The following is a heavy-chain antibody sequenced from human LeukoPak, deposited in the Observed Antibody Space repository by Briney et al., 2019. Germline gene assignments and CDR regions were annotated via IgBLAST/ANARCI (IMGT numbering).Heavy chain of an antibody. D-gene: IGHD2-15*01. CDR1: GFTFSSYS. V-gene: IGHV3-21*01. Sequence: PGGSLRLSCAASGFTFSSYSMNWVRQAPGKGLEWVSSISSSSYIYYADSVKGRFTISRDNAKNSLYLQMNSLRAEDTAVYYCARDGGSCSGGSCYSIPKYNWFDPWGQGTLVTVSS. CDR3: ARDGGSCSGGSCYSIPKYNWFDP. J-gene: IGHJ5*02. CDR2: ISSSSYI.